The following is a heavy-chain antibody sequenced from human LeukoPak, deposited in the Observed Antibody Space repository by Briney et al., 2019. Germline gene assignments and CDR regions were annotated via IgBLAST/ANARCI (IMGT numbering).Heavy chain of an antibody. CDR3: ARHRASSRGGSGYSQGGFDY. Sequence: KPSETPSLTCTVSGGSISSSDYYWGWIRQPPGKGLEWIGRIYYSGSTYYNPSLKSRVTISVDTSKNQFSLNLSSVTAADTAVYYCARHRASSRGGSGYSQGGFDYWGQGTLVTVSS. D-gene: IGHD3-22*01. CDR1: GGSISSSDYY. V-gene: IGHV4-39*01. CDR2: IYYSGST. J-gene: IGHJ4*02.